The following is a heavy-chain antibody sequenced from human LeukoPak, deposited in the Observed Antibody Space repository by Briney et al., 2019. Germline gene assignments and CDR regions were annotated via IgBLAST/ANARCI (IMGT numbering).Heavy chain of an antibody. CDR1: GLTFSTYN. J-gene: IGHJ4*02. D-gene: IGHD2-15*01. CDR3: ARDRCSGGSCYFDY. V-gene: IGHV3-48*02. CDR2: IDSSNSPI. Sequence: GGSLRLTCAASGLTFSTYNMNWVRQAPGKGLEWVSYIDSSNSPIYYADSVKGRFTISRDNGKNSLYLQMNSLRDEDTAVYYCARDRCSGGSCYFDYWGQGTLVTVSS.